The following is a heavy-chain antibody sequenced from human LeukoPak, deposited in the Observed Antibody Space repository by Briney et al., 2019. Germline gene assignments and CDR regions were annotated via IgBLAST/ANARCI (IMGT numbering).Heavy chain of an antibody. V-gene: IGHV1-8*03. CDR1: GYTFTSYD. J-gene: IGHJ5*02. CDR2: MIPNSGKT. Sequence: ASVKVSCKASGYTFTSYDINWVRQATGQGLEWMGWMIPNSGKTGYAQKFQGRVTITRDTTISTAYMELSSLRSEDTAVYYCARAPRITMIRGVIYWFDPWGQGTRVTVSS. CDR3: ARAPRITMIRGVIYWFDP. D-gene: IGHD3-10*01.